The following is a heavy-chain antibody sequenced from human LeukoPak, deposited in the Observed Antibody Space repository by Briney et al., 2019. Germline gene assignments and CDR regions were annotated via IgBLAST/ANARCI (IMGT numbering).Heavy chain of an antibody. V-gene: IGHV4-59*12. D-gene: IGHD2-15*01. J-gene: IGHJ4*02. CDR3: ARSPGGGFVLVVGATRLFDY. CDR1: GGSISPFY. Sequence: PSETLSLTCTVSGGSISPFYWNWIRQPPGKGLEWIGYIYYTGGTSYSPSLNSRATISVDTSKNQFSLKLSSVTAADTAVYFCARSPGGGFVLVVGATRLFDYWGQGTLVTVSS. CDR2: IYYTGGT.